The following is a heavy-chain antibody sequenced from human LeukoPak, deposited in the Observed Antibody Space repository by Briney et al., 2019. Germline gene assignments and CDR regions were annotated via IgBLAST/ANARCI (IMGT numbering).Heavy chain of an antibody. CDR1: GFTFSTYA. V-gene: IGHV3-30*04. J-gene: IGHJ4*02. CDR3: ATSIRRITISS. D-gene: IGHD3-3*01. CDR2: ISYNGSHQ. Sequence: PGGSQRLSCAASGFTFSTYAMHWVRQAPGKGLEWLTVISYNGSHQYYSDSVRGRFTISRDNSRNSVFLQINRLRPEDTAVYYCATSIRRITISSWGQGTLVTVSS.